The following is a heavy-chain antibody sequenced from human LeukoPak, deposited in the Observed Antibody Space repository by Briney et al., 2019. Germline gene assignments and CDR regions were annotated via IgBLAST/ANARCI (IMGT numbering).Heavy chain of an antibody. V-gene: IGHV3-48*02. CDR3: TRGGDNSL. D-gene: IGHD2/OR15-2a*01. Sequence: GGSLRLSCAASGITFSNYGMNWVRQAPGRGLQWVSYISRSSTSIDYADSVKGRFTISRDNAKNSLYLQMDSLRDDETAVYYCTRGGDNSLWGQGTLVTVSS. J-gene: IGHJ4*02. CDR2: ISRSSTSI. CDR1: GITFSNYG.